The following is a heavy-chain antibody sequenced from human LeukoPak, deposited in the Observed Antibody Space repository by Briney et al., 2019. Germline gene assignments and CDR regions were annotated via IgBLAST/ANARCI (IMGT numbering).Heavy chain of an antibody. D-gene: IGHD3-10*01. CDR2: ISYDESNK. J-gene: IGHJ4*02. V-gene: IGHV3-30*18. CDR3: AKDRGSGSYPSPLFDY. Sequence: GGSLRLSCAVSGFISSSYGMHWVRQAPGKGLEWVAAISYDESNKYYAESVKGRFTISRDNYKNTLYLQMNSLRAEDTAVYYCAKDRGSGSYPSPLFDYWGRGILVTVSS. CDR1: GFISSSYG.